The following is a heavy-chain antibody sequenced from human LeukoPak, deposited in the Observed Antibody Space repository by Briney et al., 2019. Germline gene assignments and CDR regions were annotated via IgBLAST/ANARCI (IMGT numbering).Heavy chain of an antibody. Sequence: ASVKVSCKASGYTFTSYGISWVRQAPGQGLEWMGWISANNGNRKYVQKFQGRLTMTTDTSTSTAYMELRSLTSDDTAVYYCARGIYCSAGTCPFYFDYWGQGTLVTVSS. J-gene: IGHJ4*02. D-gene: IGHD2-15*01. V-gene: IGHV1-18*01. CDR1: GYTFTSYG. CDR2: ISANNGNR. CDR3: ARGIYCSAGTCPFYFDY.